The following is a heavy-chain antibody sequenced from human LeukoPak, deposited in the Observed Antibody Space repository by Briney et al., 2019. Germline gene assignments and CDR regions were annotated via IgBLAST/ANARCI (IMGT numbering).Heavy chain of an antibody. CDR1: GFTFSGYA. CDR3: ARDGVSLGAAALNY. J-gene: IGHJ4*02. V-gene: IGHV3-21*01. D-gene: IGHD2-15*01. Sequence: GGSLRLSCAASGFTFSGYAMTWVRQAPGKGLEWVSSISSSSSYIYYADSVKGRFTISRDNAKNSLYLQMDSLRAEDTAVYYCARDGVSLGAAALNYWGQGTLVTVSS. CDR2: ISSSSSYI.